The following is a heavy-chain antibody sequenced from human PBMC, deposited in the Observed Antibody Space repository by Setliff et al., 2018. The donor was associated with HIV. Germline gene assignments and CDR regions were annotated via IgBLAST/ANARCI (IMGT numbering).Heavy chain of an antibody. D-gene: IGHD5-18*01. J-gene: IGHJ4*02. V-gene: IGHV4-59*11. Sequence: TLSLTCTVSGGSISSHYWSWIRQPPGKGLEWIGYIYYSGSTNYNPSLKSRVTISVDTSKNQFSLKLSSVTAADTAVYYCARTLRAAAMGYFDYWGQGTLVTVSS. CDR2: IYYSGST. CDR3: ARTLRAAAMGYFDY. CDR1: GGSISSHY.